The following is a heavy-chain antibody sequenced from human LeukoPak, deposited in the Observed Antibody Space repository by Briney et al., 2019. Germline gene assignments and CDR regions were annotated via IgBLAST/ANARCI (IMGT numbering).Heavy chain of an antibody. V-gene: IGHV1-2*02. J-gene: IGHJ3*01. CDR3: ARGMYSSSESFDV. CDR2: INPSAGDT. D-gene: IGHD3-22*01. CDR1: GYTFGAHY. Sequence: ASVKVSCKASGYTFGAHYIHWLRQAPGQGLEYMGWINPSAGDTRFAERSKGRVTLTRDTSTTTVYMELTRLTFGDTAVYFCARGMYSSSESFDVWGQGKMVVVSS.